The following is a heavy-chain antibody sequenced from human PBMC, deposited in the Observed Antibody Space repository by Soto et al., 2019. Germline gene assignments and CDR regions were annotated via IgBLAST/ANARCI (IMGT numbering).Heavy chain of an antibody. CDR2: IYYSGST. V-gene: IGHV4-59*01. CDR3: ARTVVGISYPYYGMDA. D-gene: IGHD1-26*01. CDR1: GGSISSYY. Sequence: SETLSLTCTVSGGSISSYYWSWIRQPPGKGLEWIGYIYYSGSTNYNPSLKSRVTISVDTSKNQFSLKLSSVTAADTAVYYCARTVVGISYPYYGMDAWAKGPRSPSP. J-gene: IGHJ6*02.